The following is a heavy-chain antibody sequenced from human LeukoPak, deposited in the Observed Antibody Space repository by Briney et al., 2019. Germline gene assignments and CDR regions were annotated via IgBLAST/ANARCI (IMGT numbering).Heavy chain of an antibody. CDR3: TRDYYYERAFDI. Sequence: GGSLRLSCAASGVTVSGNYMSWVREGPGKGLERVSLVYSDGTTLYADSVKGRFTISRHNSENTLSLQMSSLRDEDTAVYYCTRDYYYERAFDIWGQGTVVTVSS. V-gene: IGHV3-53*04. CDR1: GVTVSGNY. CDR2: VYSDGTT. J-gene: IGHJ3*02. D-gene: IGHD3-22*01.